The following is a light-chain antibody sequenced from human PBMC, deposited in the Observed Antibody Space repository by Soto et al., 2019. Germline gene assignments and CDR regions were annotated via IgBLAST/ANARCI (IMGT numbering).Light chain of an antibody. CDR1: QSLKSR. CDR3: QQYNSRWT. Sequence: DIQLTQSPSTLSASVVDRFTLAFRAAQSLKSRLAWYQHRPGKAPRLLIYDASTLEGGVPSRFSGSGSGTEFTLTINNLQPDDFATYYCQQYNSRWTFGQGTKVDIK. CDR2: DAS. J-gene: IGKJ1*01. V-gene: IGKV1-5*01.